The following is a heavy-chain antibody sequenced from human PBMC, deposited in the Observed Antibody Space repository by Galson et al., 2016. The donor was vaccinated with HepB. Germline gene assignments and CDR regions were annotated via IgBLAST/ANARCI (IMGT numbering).Heavy chain of an antibody. Sequence: SLRLSCAASGFMFNIYGMHWVRQAPGKGLEWVAVMWYDGSKQYYADSVKGRFTISRDNAKNSLYLQMNSLRAEDTAVYYCARDMDYYDSSGLYSYWGQGTLVTVSS. CDR2: MWYDGSKQ. CDR3: ARDMDYYDSSGLYSY. J-gene: IGHJ4*02. CDR1: GFMFNIYG. D-gene: IGHD3-22*01. V-gene: IGHV3-33*01.